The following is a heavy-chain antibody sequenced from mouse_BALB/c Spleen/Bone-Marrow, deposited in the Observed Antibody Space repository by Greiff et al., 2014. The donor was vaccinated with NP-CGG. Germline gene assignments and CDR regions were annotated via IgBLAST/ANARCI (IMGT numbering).Heavy chain of an antibody. V-gene: IGHV1-84*02. J-gene: IGHJ1*01. CDR3: ARPPYYYGSSYYWCFDV. CDR1: GYTFTDYY. CDR2: IYPGGGNT. Sequence: QVQLQQSGPELVKPGASVKISCKASGYTFTDYYINWVKQKPGQGLEWIGWIYPGGGNTKYNEKFKGKATLTVDTSSSTAYMQLGSLTSEDTAVYFCARPPYYYGSSYYWCFDVWGAGTTVTVSS. D-gene: IGHD1-1*01.